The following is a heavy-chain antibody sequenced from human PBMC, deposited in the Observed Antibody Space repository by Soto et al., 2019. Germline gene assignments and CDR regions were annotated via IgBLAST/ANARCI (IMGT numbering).Heavy chain of an antibody. D-gene: IGHD3-10*01. CDR2: IYYSGST. V-gene: IGHV4-31*03. CDR3: ARDSGKNWQGFGTSHGFDI. J-gene: IGHJ3*02. CDR1: GASISSGGYY. Sequence: SETLSLTCTVSGASISSGGYYWSWIRQHPGKGLEWIGYIYYSGSTYYNPSLKSRVTISVDTSKNQFSLKLSSVTAADTAVYYCARDSGKNWQGFGTSHGFDIWGEGTMVTVSS.